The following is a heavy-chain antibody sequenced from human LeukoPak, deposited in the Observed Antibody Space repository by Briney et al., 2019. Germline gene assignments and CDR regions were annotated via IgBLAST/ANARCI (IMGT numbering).Heavy chain of an antibody. CDR3: ARVDCSSTSCYAAGNWFDP. CDR1: GYTFTSYG. D-gene: IGHD2-2*01. CDR2: ISAYNGNT. J-gene: IGHJ5*02. Sequence: GASVKVSCKASGYTFTSYGISWVRQAPGQGLEWMGWISAYNGNTNCAQKLQGRVTMTTDTSTGTAYMELRSLRSDDTAVYYCARVDCSSTSCYAAGNWFDPWGQGTLVTVSS. V-gene: IGHV1-18*04.